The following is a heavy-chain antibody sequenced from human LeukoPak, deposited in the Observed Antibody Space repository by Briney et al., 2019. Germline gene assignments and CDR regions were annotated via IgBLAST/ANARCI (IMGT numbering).Heavy chain of an antibody. CDR2: VNYDGSTA. CDR1: GFTFSNYW. V-gene: IGHV3-74*01. CDR3: ARGYGMDV. Sequence: PGGSLRLSCAASGFTFSNYWMPWVRQAPGKGLVWVSRVNYDGSTANCADSVKGRFTISRDNAKNTLYLQMNSLTAEDTAVYYCARGYGMDVWGRGTTVTVSS. J-gene: IGHJ6*02.